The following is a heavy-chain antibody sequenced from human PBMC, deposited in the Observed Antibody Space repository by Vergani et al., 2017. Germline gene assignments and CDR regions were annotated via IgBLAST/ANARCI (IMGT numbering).Heavy chain of an antibody. V-gene: IGHV4-34*01. J-gene: IGHJ6*03. Sequence: QAQLQQWGAGLLKPSETLSLTCAIYGGSFNDYWWTWIRQPPGKGLEWIGEIRHDGITHYSPSLKNRVSISLDKSKNQFSLWVNSVTAADTAVYFCARASLRALVGYYYYMDVWGKGKTVVVSS. CDR2: IRHDGIT. CDR1: GGSFNDYW. D-gene: IGHD3-16*02. CDR3: ARASLRALVGYYYYMDV.